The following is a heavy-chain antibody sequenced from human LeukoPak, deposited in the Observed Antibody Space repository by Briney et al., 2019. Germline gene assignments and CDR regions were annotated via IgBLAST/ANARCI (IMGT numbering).Heavy chain of an antibody. CDR1: GFTFDDYA. CDR3: AKDRGLRLGELSYPDY. V-gene: IGHV3-43*02. J-gene: IGHJ4*02. Sequence: GGSLRLSCAASGFTFDDYAMHWVRHAPGKGLEWVYLISGDGGSTYYADSVKGRFTISRDNSKNSLYLQMNSLRTEDTALYYCAKDRGLRLGELSYPDYWGQGTLVTVSS. D-gene: IGHD3-16*02. CDR2: ISGDGGST.